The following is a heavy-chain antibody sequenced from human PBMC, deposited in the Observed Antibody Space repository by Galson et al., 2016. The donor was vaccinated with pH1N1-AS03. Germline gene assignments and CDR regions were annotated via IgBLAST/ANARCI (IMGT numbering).Heavy chain of an antibody. V-gene: IGHV6-1*01. CDR2: TYYNSKWDC. CDR3: AEDTAVYYCARGHMSLSGFWDS. D-gene: IGHD3-10*01. J-gene: IGHJ4*02. CDR1: GDSVSSNTAA. Sequence: CAISGDSVSSNTAAWNWIRQSPSRGLEWLGRTYYNSKWDCYYAISVKSRITVNPDTSKNQFSLDTSVSTAYLQIGSLKAEDTAVYYCARGHMSLSGFWDSWGQGTLVTVSS.